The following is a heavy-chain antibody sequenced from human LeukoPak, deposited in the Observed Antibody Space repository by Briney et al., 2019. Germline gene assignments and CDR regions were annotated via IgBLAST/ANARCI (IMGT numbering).Heavy chain of an antibody. Sequence: PGGSLRLSCAASGFTFSTYAMTWVRQAPGKGLEWVSLISGTGGSTYYADSVKGRFTISRDNAKNSLYLQMNSLRAEDTAVYYCARRGGSGWDFDYWGQGTLVTVSS. CDR2: ISGTGGST. CDR1: GFTFSTYA. J-gene: IGHJ4*02. V-gene: IGHV3-23*01. D-gene: IGHD6-19*01. CDR3: ARRGGSGWDFDY.